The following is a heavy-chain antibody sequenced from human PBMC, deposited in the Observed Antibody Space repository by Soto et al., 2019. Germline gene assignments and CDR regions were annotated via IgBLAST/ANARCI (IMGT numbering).Heavy chain of an antibody. D-gene: IGHD3-9*01. Sequence: QVQLVQSGAEVKKPGASVKVSCEASGYSFIDYYIHWVRQAPGQGFEWMGRISPKSAGTDYAKKFEDRVTLTWDTSLNTAYMELSSLKSDDTAVYYCARPPGYISDWYYFDLWGQGTQVTVSS. CDR1: GYSFIDYY. V-gene: IGHV1-2*02. CDR2: ISPKSAGT. J-gene: IGHJ4*02. CDR3: ARPPGYISDWYYFDL.